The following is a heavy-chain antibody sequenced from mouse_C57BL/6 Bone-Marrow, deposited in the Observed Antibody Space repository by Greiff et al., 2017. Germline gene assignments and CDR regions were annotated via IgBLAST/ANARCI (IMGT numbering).Heavy chain of an antibody. CDR3: ASITTVVATENYYAMDY. CDR1: GYTFTSYW. Sequence: QVQLQQPGAELVKPGASVKVSCKASGYTFTSYWMHWVKQRPGQGLEWIGRIHPSDSDTNYNQKFKGKATLTVDKSSSTAYMQLSSLTSEDSAVYYCASITTVVATENYYAMDYWGQGTSGTVSS. J-gene: IGHJ4*01. CDR2: IHPSDSDT. D-gene: IGHD1-1*01. V-gene: IGHV1-74*01.